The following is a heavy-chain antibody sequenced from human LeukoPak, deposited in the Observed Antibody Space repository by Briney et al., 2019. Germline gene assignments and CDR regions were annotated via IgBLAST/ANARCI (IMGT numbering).Heavy chain of an antibody. Sequence: GESLKISCKGSGYRFTSYWIGWVRQMPGKGLEWMGIIYPGDSDTRYSPSFQGQVTISADKSISTAYLQWSSLKASDTAMYYCARLSLTGTTEGSDAFDIWGQGTMVTVSS. CDR3: ARLSLTGTTEGSDAFDI. CDR1: GYRFTSYW. J-gene: IGHJ3*02. CDR2: IYPGDSDT. V-gene: IGHV5-51*01. D-gene: IGHD1-7*01.